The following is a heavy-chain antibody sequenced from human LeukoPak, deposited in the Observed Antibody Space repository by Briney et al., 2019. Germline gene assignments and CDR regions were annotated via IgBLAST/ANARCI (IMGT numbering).Heavy chain of an antibody. Sequence: RSSETLSLTCTVSDGSISRYYWSWIRQPPGKGLEWIGYIYYSGSTNYNPSLKSRVTISVDTSKNQFSLKLSSVTAADTAVYYCARDLGEKYQLLDWAAFDIWGQGTMVTVSS. D-gene: IGHD2-2*01. J-gene: IGHJ3*02. CDR2: IYYSGST. CDR1: DGSISRYY. V-gene: IGHV4-59*01. CDR3: ARDLGEKYQLLDWAAFDI.